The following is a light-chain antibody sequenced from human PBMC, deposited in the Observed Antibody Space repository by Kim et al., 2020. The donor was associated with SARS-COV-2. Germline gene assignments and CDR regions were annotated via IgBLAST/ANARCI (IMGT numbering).Light chain of an antibody. CDR2: RNN. Sequence: ETATITCSGSSKNVGDEGAAWLQQHQGHPPKLLSYRNNNRPSGISERLSASRSGNTASLTITGLQPEDEADYYCSAWDSSLSTWVFGGGTQLTVL. CDR3: SAWDSSLSTWV. V-gene: IGLV10-54*01. J-gene: IGLJ3*02. CDR1: SKNVGDEG.